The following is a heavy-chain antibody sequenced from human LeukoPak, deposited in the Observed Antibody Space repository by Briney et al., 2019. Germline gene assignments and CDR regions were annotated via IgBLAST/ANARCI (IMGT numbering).Heavy chain of an antibody. Sequence: ASVKVSCKASGYTFNVYFMQWVRQAPGQGLEWMGWINPNSGGTNYAQKFQGRVTTTLDTSNSAAYMELGSLTPDDTAIYYCASGRGSGSLRWGQGTLVTVSS. CDR3: ASGRGSGSLR. V-gene: IGHV1-2*02. J-gene: IGHJ4*02. CDR1: GYTFNVYF. CDR2: INPNSGGT. D-gene: IGHD1-26*01.